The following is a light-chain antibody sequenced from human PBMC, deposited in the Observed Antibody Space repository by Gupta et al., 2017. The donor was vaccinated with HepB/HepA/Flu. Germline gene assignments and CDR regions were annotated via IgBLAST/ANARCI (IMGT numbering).Light chain of an antibody. CDR1: QSISSY. J-gene: IGKJ4*01. CDR2: AAF. V-gene: IGKV1-39*01. Sequence: DIQLTQSPSSLSASVGDRVTITCRASQSISSYLNWYQQKPGKAPNLLIYAAFTLHTGVPSRFSGSRSGTDFTPTISSLQPEDFATYYCQHTYNTPRTFGGGTKVEIK. CDR3: QHTYNTPRT.